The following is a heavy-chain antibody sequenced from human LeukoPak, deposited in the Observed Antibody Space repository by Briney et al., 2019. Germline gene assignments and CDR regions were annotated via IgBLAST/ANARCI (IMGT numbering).Heavy chain of an antibody. Sequence: GSLRLSCAASGFTFSSYGMHWVRQAPGKGLEWVAVIWYDGSNKYYADSVKGRFTISRDNSKNTLYLQMNSLRAEDTAVYYCARDLSGWRNAFDIWGQGTMVTVSS. CDR3: ARDLSGWRNAFDI. D-gene: IGHD5-24*01. CDR2: IWYDGSNK. CDR1: GFTFSSYG. J-gene: IGHJ3*02. V-gene: IGHV3-33*01.